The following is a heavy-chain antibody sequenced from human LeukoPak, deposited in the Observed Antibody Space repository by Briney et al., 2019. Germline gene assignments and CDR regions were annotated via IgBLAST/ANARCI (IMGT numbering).Heavy chain of an antibody. J-gene: IGHJ4*02. CDR1: GSVFRSYW. CDR3: ARGWELLAY. CDR2: IDGDGTSI. D-gene: IGHD1-26*01. V-gene: IGHV3-74*01. Sequence: GGSLRLSCAASGSVFRSYWMHWVRQAPGKGLVWVSRIDGDGTSINYADSVRGRFTISRDNAKNTVYLQMNRLRAEDTAVYYCARGWELLAYWGQGALVTVSS.